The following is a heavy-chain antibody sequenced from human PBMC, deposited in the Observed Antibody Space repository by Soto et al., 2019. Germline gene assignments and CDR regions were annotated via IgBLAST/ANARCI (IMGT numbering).Heavy chain of an antibody. J-gene: IGHJ5*02. Sequence: EVQLLESGGGLVQPGGSLRLSCAASGFTFSNYAMSWVRQAPGKGLEWVSAISGSGSSTYYADSVKGRFTISRDDSKNTLYLQMNSLRAEDTAVYYCAKDERAVVVITGWFDPWGQGTLVTVSS. D-gene: IGHD3-22*01. CDR1: GFTFSNYA. CDR2: ISGSGSST. V-gene: IGHV3-23*01. CDR3: AKDERAVVVITGWFDP.